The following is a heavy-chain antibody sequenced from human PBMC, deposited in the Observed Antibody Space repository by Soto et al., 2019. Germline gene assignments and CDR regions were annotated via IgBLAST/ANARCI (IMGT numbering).Heavy chain of an antibody. Sequence: GGSLRLSCAASGLNCENCSMNCVRQPPGKGPEWLASISPSSTYIRYADSVKGRFTISRDNARNSLSLQMMNLRADDTAIYYCATDTGDIEVVTATTWGQGTLVTVSS. V-gene: IGHV3-21*04. D-gene: IGHD2-15*01. J-gene: IGHJ4*02. CDR3: ATDTGDIEVVTATT. CDR1: GLNCENCS. CDR2: ISPSSTYI.